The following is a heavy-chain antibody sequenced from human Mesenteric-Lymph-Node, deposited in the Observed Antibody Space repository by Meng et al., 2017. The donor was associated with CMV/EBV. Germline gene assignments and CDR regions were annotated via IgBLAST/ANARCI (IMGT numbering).Heavy chain of an antibody. D-gene: IGHD1-26*01. Sequence: GESLKISCAASGFTFSDYYMSWIRQAPGKGLEWVSYISSSGSTIYYADSVKGRFTISRVNAKNSLYLQMNSLRAEDTAVYYCARELGSISGDYWGQGTLVTVSS. J-gene: IGHJ4*02. CDR2: ISSSGSTI. CDR1: GFTFSDYY. V-gene: IGHV3-11*01. CDR3: ARELGSISGDY.